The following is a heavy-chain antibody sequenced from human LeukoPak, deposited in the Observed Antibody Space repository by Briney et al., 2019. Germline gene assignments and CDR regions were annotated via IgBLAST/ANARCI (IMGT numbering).Heavy chain of an antibody. J-gene: IGHJ4*02. CDR3: AKWGDYDVLTGYYVSDY. D-gene: IGHD3-9*01. Sequence: GASLRLSCAASGFTFSNYAMSWVRQAPGKGLEWVSAITGRGGNTYYADSVKGRFTISRDNSKNTVFLQMNSLRAEDAAVYYCAKWGDYDVLTGYYVSDYWGQGTLVTVSS. CDR2: ITGRGGNT. V-gene: IGHV3-23*01. CDR1: GFTFSNYA.